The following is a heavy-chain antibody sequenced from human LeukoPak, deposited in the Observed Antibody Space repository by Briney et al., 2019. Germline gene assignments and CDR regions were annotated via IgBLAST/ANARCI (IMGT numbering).Heavy chain of an antibody. CDR2: ISGSGGST. D-gene: IGHD4-11*01. V-gene: IGHV3-23*01. Sequence: PGGSLRLSCTASGFTFSSYAMSWVRQAPGKGLEWVSAISGSGGSTYYADSVKGRFTISRDNSKNTLYLQMNSLRAEDTALFYCAKGDYILNYWGQGTLVTVSS. CDR1: GFTFSSYA. J-gene: IGHJ4*02. CDR3: AKGDYILNY.